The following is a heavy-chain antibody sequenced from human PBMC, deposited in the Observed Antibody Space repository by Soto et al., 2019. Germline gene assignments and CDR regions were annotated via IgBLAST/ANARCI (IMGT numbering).Heavy chain of an antibody. D-gene: IGHD3-10*01. Sequence: QVQLQESGPGLVKPSETMSLSCTVSGGSISSYYWSWFRQSPGKRMEWIGYVHHSWGSSYNPSLQSRVAISLDASTSQFSLKVTPVTATDTAVYYCARQGFGPLHGLVDVWGQGTTVTVSS. CDR2: VHHSWGS. J-gene: IGHJ6*02. CDR1: GGSISSYY. V-gene: IGHV4-59*08. CDR3: ARQGFGPLHGLVDV.